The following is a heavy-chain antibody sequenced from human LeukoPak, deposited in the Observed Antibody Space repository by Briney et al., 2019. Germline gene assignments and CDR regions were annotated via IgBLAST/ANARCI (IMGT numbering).Heavy chain of an antibody. V-gene: IGHV4-59*08. CDR1: GGSISSYY. CDR3: ARQIAVADPHFDY. J-gene: IGHJ4*02. CDR2: IYYSGST. D-gene: IGHD6-19*01. Sequence: SETLSLNCSVSGGSISSYYWSWIRQPPGKGLEWIGYIYYSGSTNYNPSLKSRVTISVDTSKNQFSLKLSSVTAADTAVYYCARQIAVADPHFDYWGQGTLVTVSS.